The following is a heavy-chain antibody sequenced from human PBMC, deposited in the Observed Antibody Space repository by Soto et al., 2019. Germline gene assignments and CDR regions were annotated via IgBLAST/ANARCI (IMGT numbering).Heavy chain of an antibody. D-gene: IGHD1-26*01. V-gene: IGHV3-20*04. J-gene: IGHJ4*02. CDR1: GFTFDDHG. Sequence: GGSLRLSCAASGFTFDDHGMSWVRQLPGKGLEWVSGIHWNGDSTGYADSVKGRFTISRDNAKNSLYLQMNSLRAEDTAFYYCARSFSGSYHRYYFDYWGQGALVTVYS. CDR2: IHWNGDST. CDR3: ARSFSGSYHRYYFDY.